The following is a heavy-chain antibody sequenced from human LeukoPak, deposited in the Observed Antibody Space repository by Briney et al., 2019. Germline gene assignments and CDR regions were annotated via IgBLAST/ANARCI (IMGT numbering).Heavy chain of an antibody. D-gene: IGHD7-27*01. Sequence: GGSLRLSCAASGFTFSRSWMTWVRQAPGKGLEWVANIKQDGSEKYYVDSVKGRFTISRDNAKNSLYLQMNSLRAEDTAVYYCARDLNWETYWGQGTLVSVSS. CDR3: ARDLNWETY. CDR2: IKQDGSEK. J-gene: IGHJ4*02. CDR1: GFTFSRSW. V-gene: IGHV3-7*01.